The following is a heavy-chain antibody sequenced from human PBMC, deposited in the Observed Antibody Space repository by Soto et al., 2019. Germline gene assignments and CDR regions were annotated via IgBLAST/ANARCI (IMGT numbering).Heavy chain of an antibody. V-gene: IGHV3-33*01. Sequence: GGSLRLSCAASGFPFSSYVMHWVRQAPGKGLEWVAVIWYDGSNKYYADSVKGRFTISRDNSKNTLYLQMNSLRAEDTAVYYCARDLLGYCSGGSCYPLYWGQGTLVTVSS. J-gene: IGHJ4*02. CDR2: IWYDGSNK. CDR3: ARDLLGYCSGGSCYPLY. D-gene: IGHD2-15*01. CDR1: GFPFSSYV.